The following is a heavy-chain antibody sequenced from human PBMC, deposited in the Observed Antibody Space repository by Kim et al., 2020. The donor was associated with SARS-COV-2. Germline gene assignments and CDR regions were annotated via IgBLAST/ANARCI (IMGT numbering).Heavy chain of an antibody. J-gene: IGHJ4*02. CDR1: GFTFSSYG. D-gene: IGHD2-15*01. CDR3: AKSQDGGNPDY. CDR2: ISYDGSNK. V-gene: IGHV3-30*18. Sequence: GGSLRLSCAASGFTFSSYGMHWVRQAPGKGLEWVAVISYDGSNKYYADSVKGRFTISRDNSKNTLYLQMNSLRAEDTAVYYCAKSQDGGNPDYWGQGTLVTVSS.